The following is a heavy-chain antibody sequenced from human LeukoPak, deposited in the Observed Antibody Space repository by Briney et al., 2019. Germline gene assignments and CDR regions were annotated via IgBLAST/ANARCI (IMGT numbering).Heavy chain of an antibody. J-gene: IGHJ5*02. V-gene: IGHV1-46*01. CDR2: INPSGGST. Sequence: ASVKVSCKASGYTFTSYYMHWVRQAPGQGLEWMGIINPSGGSTSYAQKFQGRVTMTRDTSISTAYMELSRLRSDDTAVYYCARGPRNCTNGVCLNWFDPWGQGTLVTVSS. CDR3: ARGPRNCTNGVCLNWFDP. CDR1: GYTFTSYY. D-gene: IGHD2-8*01.